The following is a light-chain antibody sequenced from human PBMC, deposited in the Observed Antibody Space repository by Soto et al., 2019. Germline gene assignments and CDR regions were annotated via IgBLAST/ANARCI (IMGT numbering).Light chain of an antibody. CDR2: DVS. CDR3: CSYAGSYPVV. CDR1: SSDVSIYNY. V-gene: IGLV2-11*01. J-gene: IGLJ2*01. Sequence: QSALTQPASVSGSPGQSITISCTGTSSDVSIYNYVSWYQQHPGKAPKLMIYDVSKRPSGVPDRFSGSKSGNTASLTISGLQAEDEADYYCCSYAGSYPVVFGGGTQLTVL.